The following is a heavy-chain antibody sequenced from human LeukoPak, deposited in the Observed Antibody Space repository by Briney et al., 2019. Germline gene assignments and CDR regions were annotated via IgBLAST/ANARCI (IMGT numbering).Heavy chain of an antibody. J-gene: IGHJ4*02. D-gene: IGHD5-18*01. V-gene: IGHV1-24*01. CDR2: FDPEDGET. CDR3: AIVPKYSYGYQYYFDY. CDR1: GYTLTELS. Sequence: ASVKVSCKVSGYTLTELSMHWVRQAPGKGLEWMGGFDPEDGETIYAQKFQGRVTMTEDTSTDTAYMELSSLRSEDTAVYYCAIVPKYSYGYQYYFDYWGQGTLVTVSS.